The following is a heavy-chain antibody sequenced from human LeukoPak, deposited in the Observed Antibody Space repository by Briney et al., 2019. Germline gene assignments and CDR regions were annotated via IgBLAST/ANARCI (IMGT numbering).Heavy chain of an antibody. CDR1: GSTFTSNW. D-gene: IGHD2-2*01. J-gene: IGHJ4*02. Sequence: GESLKISWQASGSTFTSNWIAWARQLPGKGLEWMGIIYPGDSDTRYSPSFQGQVTISADKSISAAYLQWSSLKTMDNAMYLCARPRVAAEGGALDYWGQGTLVTVSS. V-gene: IGHV5-51*01. CDR2: IYPGDSDT. CDR3: ARPRVAAEGGALDY.